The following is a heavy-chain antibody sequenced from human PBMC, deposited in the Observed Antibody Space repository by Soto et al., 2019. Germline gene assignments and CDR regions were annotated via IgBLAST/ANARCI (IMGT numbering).Heavy chain of an antibody. V-gene: IGHV2-5*02. CDR3: VQTRCGGDCLEIYSSNVYYCLDV. CDR1: GLSLRTTGVG. CDR2: LYWDDDK. J-gene: IGHJ6*02. Sequence: QITLKESGPTLVKPTQTLTLTCTVSGLSLRTTGVGVGWVRQPPGKALEWLALLYWDDDKRYSPSLKSRLTITKDISEKQVVLTMTNMDTVDTATYYCVQTRCGGDCLEIYSSNVYYCLDVWGQGTTVTVSS. D-gene: IGHD2-21*02.